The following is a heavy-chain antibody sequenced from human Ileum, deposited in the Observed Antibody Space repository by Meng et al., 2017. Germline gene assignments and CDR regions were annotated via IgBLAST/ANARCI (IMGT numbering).Heavy chain of an antibody. D-gene: IGHD6-19*01. CDR3: ARHIAVSGTRGFDS. J-gene: IGHJ4*02. Sequence: HGRLPEAGARVDHSSVTLSPTCTACGASISSAHWWSWGRQPPGKGLEWIGEMYHSGTTNYNPSLKSRVTISMDTSKNQLSLKLSSVTAADTAVYYCARHIAVSGTRGFDSWGQGTLVTVSS. CDR1: GASISSAHW. V-gene: IGHV4-4*02. CDR2: MYHSGTT.